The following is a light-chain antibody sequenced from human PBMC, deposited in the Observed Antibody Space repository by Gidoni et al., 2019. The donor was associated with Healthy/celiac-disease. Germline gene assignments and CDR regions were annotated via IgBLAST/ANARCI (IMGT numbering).Light chain of an antibody. CDR1: SSNIGSNS. CDR2: RNN. CDR3: AAGDDSLSAV. J-gene: IGLJ3*02. V-gene: IGLV1-47*01. Sequence: QSVLTQPPSASGTPGQRVTISCSGSSSNIGSNSVYWYQQLPGTAPKLLIYRNNQRPSGVPDRFSGSKSGASASLAIIGLRSEDEAGYYCAAGDDSLSAVFGGGTKLTVL.